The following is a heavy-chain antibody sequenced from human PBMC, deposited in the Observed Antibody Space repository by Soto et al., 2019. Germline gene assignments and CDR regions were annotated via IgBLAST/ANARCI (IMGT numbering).Heavy chain of an antibody. CDR2: IYYSEST. D-gene: IGHD2-15*01. CDR1: GISVSTRDYY. CDR3: AGFVVPASRNSDCDY. V-gene: IGHV4-39*01. Sequence: SETLSLTCTVSGISVSTRDYYWGWVRQPPGKGLDWIGNIYYSESTFYNPSLRSRVTLSVDTSKNKCSRRLNSVTAADTAVYFCAGFVVPASRNSDCDYWGQGTLVTVSS. J-gene: IGHJ4*02.